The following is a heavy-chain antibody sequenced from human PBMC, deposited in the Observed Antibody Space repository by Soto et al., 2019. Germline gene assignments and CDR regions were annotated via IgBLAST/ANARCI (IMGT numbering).Heavy chain of an antibody. Sequence: VQLLESGGGLVQPGGSLRLSCAASGFTFSTYAMAWVRQAPGKGLEWVSALSGNSGTTYSADSVKGRFTISRDNSRNTLYLQMSSLSADDTALYYCAKGSKFTIFSPNDYCGQGTLVTVSS. J-gene: IGHJ4*02. D-gene: IGHD3-3*01. V-gene: IGHV3-23*01. CDR1: GFTFSTYA. CDR3: AKGSKFTIFSPNDY. CDR2: LSGNSGTT.